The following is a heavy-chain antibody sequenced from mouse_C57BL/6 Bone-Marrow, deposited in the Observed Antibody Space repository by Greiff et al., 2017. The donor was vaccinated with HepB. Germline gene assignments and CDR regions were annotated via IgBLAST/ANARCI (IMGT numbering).Heavy chain of an antibody. CDR3: ARELGPYWYFDV. CDR1: GYTFTDYN. D-gene: IGHD4-1*01. V-gene: IGHV1-22*01. Sequence: EVQGVESGPELVKPGASVKMSCKASGYTFTDYNMHWVKQSHGKSLEWIGYINPNNGGTSYNQKFKGKATLTVNKSSSTAYMELRSLTSEDSAVYYCARELGPYWYFDVWGTGTTVTVSS. J-gene: IGHJ1*03. CDR2: INPNNGGT.